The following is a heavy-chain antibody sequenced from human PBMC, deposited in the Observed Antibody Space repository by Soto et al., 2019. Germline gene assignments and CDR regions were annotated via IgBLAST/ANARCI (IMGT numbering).Heavy chain of an antibody. CDR3: AREREPRLSDH. Sequence: EVQLVESGGGLVQPGGSLRLSCATSGFTFKRFWMNWVRQAQGKGLEWVATIKGDGSEKQYADAVKGRFTVSRDNAKNLVYLQMDSLRAEDTALYYSAREREPRLSDHWGQGTLVTVAA. CDR2: IKGDGSEK. D-gene: IGHD6-6*01. CDR1: GFTFKRFW. V-gene: IGHV3-7*03. J-gene: IGHJ4*02.